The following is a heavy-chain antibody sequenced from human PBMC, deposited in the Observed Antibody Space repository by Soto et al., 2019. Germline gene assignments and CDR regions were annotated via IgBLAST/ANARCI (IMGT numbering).Heavy chain of an antibody. CDR3: AKALGELSPGSFDY. Sequence: GGSLRLSCAASGFAFNSYAMHWVRQAPGKGLEWVAIMSYDGKNQYYADSVKGRFTISKDISKNTLFLQMNSLRPEDTAIYYCAKALGELSPGSFDYWGQGILVTVSS. J-gene: IGHJ4*02. CDR1: GFAFNSYA. CDR2: MSYDGKNQ. D-gene: IGHD3-16*02. V-gene: IGHV3-30*18.